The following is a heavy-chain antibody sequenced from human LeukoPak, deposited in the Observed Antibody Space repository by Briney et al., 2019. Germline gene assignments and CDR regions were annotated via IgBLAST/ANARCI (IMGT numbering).Heavy chain of an antibody. J-gene: IGHJ4*02. V-gene: IGHV4-30-4*08. D-gene: IGHD4-11*01. Sequence: PSETLSLTCTVSGDSIISGDYYWSWIRQPPGKGLEWIGYIYYTGSTFYNPSLKSRLTISVDTSKNQFSLKLRSVTAAGTAVYYCARDLVDDYSNYGPSFFHYWGQGTLVTVSS. CDR2: IYYTGST. CDR1: GDSIISGDYY. CDR3: ARDLVDDYSNYGPSFFHY.